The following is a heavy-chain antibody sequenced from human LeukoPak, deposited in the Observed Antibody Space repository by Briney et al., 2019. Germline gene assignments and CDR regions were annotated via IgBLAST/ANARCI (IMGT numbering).Heavy chain of an antibody. J-gene: IGHJ6*03. CDR3: ARSQGDMDV. Sequence: SQTLSLTRAISGDSVSSNIAAWNWIRQSPTRGLEWLGRTHYSSRWYNDYAVSVKSRITIYADTSKNQFSLQLNSVTPEDTAVYYCARSQGDMDVWGKGTSVTVSS. CDR2: THYSSRWYN. V-gene: IGHV6-1*01. CDR1: GDSVSSNIAA. D-gene: IGHD1-26*01.